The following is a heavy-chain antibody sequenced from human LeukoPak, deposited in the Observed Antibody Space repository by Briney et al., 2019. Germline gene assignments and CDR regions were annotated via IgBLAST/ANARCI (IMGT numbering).Heavy chain of an antibody. Sequence: GGSLRLSCAASGFTFSSYAMSWVRQAPGKGLEWVSAISGSGGSTYYADSVKGRFTISRDNSKNTLYLQMNSLRAEDTAVYYCAQLQRPHRVYGDRWGQGTLVTVSS. CDR1: GFTFSSYA. V-gene: IGHV3-23*01. J-gene: IGHJ5*02. CDR3: AQLQRPHRVYGDR. CDR2: ISGSGGST. D-gene: IGHD6-13*01.